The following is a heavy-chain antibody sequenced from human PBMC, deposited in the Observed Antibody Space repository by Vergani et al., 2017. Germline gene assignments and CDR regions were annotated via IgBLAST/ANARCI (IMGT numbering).Heavy chain of an antibody. CDR1: GFTFSGSA. V-gene: IGHV3-73*02. Sequence: EVQLVESGGGLVQPGGSLKLSCAASGFTFSGSAMHWVRQASGKGLEWVGRIRSKANSYATAYAASVKGRFTISRDDSKNTAYLQMNSLKTDDTAVYYCTRHDILTGYYPIDYYYMDVWGKGTTVTVSS. J-gene: IGHJ6*03. D-gene: IGHD3-9*01. CDR2: IRSKANSYAT. CDR3: TRHDILTGYYPIDYYYMDV.